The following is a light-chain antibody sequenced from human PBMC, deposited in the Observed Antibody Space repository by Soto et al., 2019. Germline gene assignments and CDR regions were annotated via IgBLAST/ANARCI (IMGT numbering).Light chain of an antibody. CDR1: QSVSNNY. Sequence: EIVLTQSPGTLSLSPGERATLSFRASQSVSNNYLAWYQQKPGQAPRLFIYGASSRATGIPDRFSGSGSGTDFTLTISSLQPDDFATYFCHQYNSYWWTFGQGTKVDIK. CDR3: HQYNSYWWT. CDR2: GAS. V-gene: IGKV3-20*01. J-gene: IGKJ1*01.